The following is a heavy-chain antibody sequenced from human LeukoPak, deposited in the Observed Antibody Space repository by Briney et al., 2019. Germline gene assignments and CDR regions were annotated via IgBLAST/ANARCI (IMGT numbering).Heavy chain of an antibody. Sequence: GGSLRLSCAASGFTFSSYGMHWVRQAPGKGLEWVAFIRYDGSNKYYADSVKGRFTISRDNSKNTLYLQMNSLRVEDTAVYYCASPYCSGGNCYPYYGMDVWGQGTTVTVSS. D-gene: IGHD2-15*01. CDR2: IRYDGSNK. J-gene: IGHJ6*02. CDR3: ASPYCSGGNCYPYYGMDV. V-gene: IGHV3-30*02. CDR1: GFTFSSYG.